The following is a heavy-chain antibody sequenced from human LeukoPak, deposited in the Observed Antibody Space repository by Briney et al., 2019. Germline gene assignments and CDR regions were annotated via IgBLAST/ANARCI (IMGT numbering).Heavy chain of an antibody. D-gene: IGHD6-6*01. V-gene: IGHV1-69*13. CDR2: IIPIFGTA. CDR1: GGTFSSYA. CDR3: ARDFGYSSSTYFDY. Sequence: ASVKVSCKASGGTFSSYAISWVRQAPGQGLEWMGGIIPIFGTANYAQKFQGRVTITADESTSTAYMELSSLRSEDTAVYYCARDFGYSSSTYFDYWGQGTLVTVSS. J-gene: IGHJ4*02.